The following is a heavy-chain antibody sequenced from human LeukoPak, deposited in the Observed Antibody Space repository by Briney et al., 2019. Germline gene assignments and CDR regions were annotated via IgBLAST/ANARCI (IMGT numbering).Heavy chain of an antibody. V-gene: IGHV4-38-2*02. CDR3: AKDLNYYASGNLFDY. J-gene: IGHJ4*02. CDR1: GYSISGGYY. Sequence: SETLSLTCTVSGYSISGGYYWGWTRQPPGKGLGWIGNIYQSGSTYYNPSLKSRVTISVDTSKNQFSLKMRFVTAADTAVYYCAKDLNYYASGNLFDYWGQGTLVTVSS. D-gene: IGHD3-10*01. CDR2: IYQSGST.